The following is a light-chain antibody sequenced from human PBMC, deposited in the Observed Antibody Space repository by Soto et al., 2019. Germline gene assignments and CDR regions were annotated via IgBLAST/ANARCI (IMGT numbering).Light chain of an antibody. V-gene: IGLV2-11*01. CDR2: DVS. CDR3: CSYAGSYTWV. CDR1: SSDVGGYNY. Sequence: QSGLTQPRSVSGSPGQSVTISCTGTSSDVGGYNYVSWYQQHPGKAPKLIIYDVSKRPSGVPDRFSGSKSGNTASLTISGLQAEDEADYYCCSYAGSYTWVFGGGTQLTVL. J-gene: IGLJ3*02.